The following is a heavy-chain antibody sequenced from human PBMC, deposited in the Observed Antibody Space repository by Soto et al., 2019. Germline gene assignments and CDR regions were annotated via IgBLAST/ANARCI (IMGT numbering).Heavy chain of an antibody. CDR2: LSDGGGST. J-gene: IGHJ5*02. Sequence: EVQLLESGGGLVQPGGSLRLSCAASGFTFSNYAMSWVRQAPGKGLEWVSGLSDGGGSTFYADSLKGRFTISRYNAKNTLYLQMSSLRAEYTAVYYCAKEGPTSPYNWFDPWGQGTLVTGSS. D-gene: IGHD2-2*01. CDR1: GFTFSNYA. V-gene: IGHV3-23*01. CDR3: AKEGPTSPYNWFDP.